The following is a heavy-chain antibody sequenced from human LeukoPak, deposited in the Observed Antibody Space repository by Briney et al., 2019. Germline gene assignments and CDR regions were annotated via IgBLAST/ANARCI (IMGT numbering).Heavy chain of an antibody. Sequence: PGGSLRLSCAASGFTFSSYAMSWVRQAPGKGLEWVSAISGSGGSTYYADSVKGRFTISRDNSKYTLYLQMNSLRAEDTAVYYCAKDSNYYDSSGYYRPCEYWGQGTLVTVSS. J-gene: IGHJ4*02. CDR2: ISGSGGST. V-gene: IGHV3-23*01. D-gene: IGHD3-22*01. CDR3: AKDSNYYDSSGYYRPCEY. CDR1: GFTFSSYA.